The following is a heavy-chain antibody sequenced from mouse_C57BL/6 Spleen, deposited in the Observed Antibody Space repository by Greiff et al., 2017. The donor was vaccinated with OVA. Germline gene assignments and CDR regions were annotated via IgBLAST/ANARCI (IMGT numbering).Heavy chain of an antibody. CDR3: ARGELRPTGDY. CDR2: IDPSDSYT. V-gene: IGHV1-50*01. CDR1: GYTFTSYW. J-gene: IGHJ2*01. D-gene: IGHD2-12*01. Sequence: QVQLQQPGAELVKPGASVKLSCKASGYTFTSYWMQWVKQRPGQGLEWIGEIDPSDSYTNYNQKFKGKATLTVDTSSSTAYMQLSSLTSEDSAVYYCARGELRPTGDYWGQGTTLTVSS.